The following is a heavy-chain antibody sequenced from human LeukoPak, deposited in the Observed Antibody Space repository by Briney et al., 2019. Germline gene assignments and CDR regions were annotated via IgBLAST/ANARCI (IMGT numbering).Heavy chain of an antibody. CDR2: IYYSGST. V-gene: IGHV4-39*07. D-gene: IGHD2-21*02. J-gene: IGHJ3*02. CDR1: GGSISSSSYY. CDR3: ARDPLTYAFDI. Sequence: SETLSLTCTVSGGSISSSSYYWGWIRQPPGKGLEWIGSIYYSGSTYYNPSLKSRVTISVDTSKNQFSLKLSSVTAADTAVYYCARDPLTYAFDIRGQGTMVTVSS.